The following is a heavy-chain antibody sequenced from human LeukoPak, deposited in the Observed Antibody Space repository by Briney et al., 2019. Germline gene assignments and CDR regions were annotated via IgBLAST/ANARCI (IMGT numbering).Heavy chain of an antibody. Sequence: SETLSLTCTVSSDPIFTSNWWSWVRQPPGKGLEWIGQIFHSGSTSYSPSLKSRVTISMDKSKNQISLRLTSVTAADTAVYYCARVDYDFWSGYQGYYYYMDVWGKGTTVTVSS. CDR2: IFHSGST. CDR1: SDPIFTSNW. CDR3: ARVDYDFWSGYQGYYYYMDV. V-gene: IGHV4-4*02. D-gene: IGHD3-3*01. J-gene: IGHJ6*03.